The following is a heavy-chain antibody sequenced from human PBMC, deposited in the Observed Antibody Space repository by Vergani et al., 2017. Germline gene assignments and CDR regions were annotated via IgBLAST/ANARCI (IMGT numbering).Heavy chain of an antibody. J-gene: IGHJ3*02. V-gene: IGHV1-69*02. CDR2: IIPILGIA. D-gene: IGHD5-24*01. Sequence: QVQLVQSGAEVKKPGSSVKVSCKASGGTFSSYTISWVRQVPGQGLEWMGRIIPILGIANYAQKFQGRVTITADKSTSTAYMELSSLRSEDTAVYYCAGRRDGYIYYAFDIWGQGTMVTVSS. CDR1: GGTFSSYT. CDR3: AGRRDGYIYYAFDI.